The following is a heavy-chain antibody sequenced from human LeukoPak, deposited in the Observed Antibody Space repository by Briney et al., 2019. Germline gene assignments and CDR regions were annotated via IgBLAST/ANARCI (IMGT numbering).Heavy chain of an antibody. D-gene: IGHD3-10*01. J-gene: IGHJ4*02. CDR2: INHSGST. CDR3: ARGGLRFYYYGSGNTDY. Sequence: SETLSLTCAVYGGSFSGYYWSWIRQPPGKGLEWIGEINHSGSTNYNPSLKSRVTISVDTSKNQFSLKLSSVTAADTAVYYCARGGLRFYYYGSGNTDYWGQGTLVTVSS. CDR1: GGSFSGYY. V-gene: IGHV4-34*01.